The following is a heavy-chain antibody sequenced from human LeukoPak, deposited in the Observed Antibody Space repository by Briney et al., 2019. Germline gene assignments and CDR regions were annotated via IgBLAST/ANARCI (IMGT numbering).Heavy chain of an antibody. D-gene: IGHD2-2*01. V-gene: IGHV3-30*04. CDR3: ARVYCSSTSCYGKVLGGYFDY. CDR1: GFTFSSYA. Sequence: GGSLRLSCTASGFTFSSYAMHWVRQAPGKGLEWVAVISYDGSNKYYADSVKGRFTISRDNSKNTLYLQMNSLRAEDTAVYYCARVYCSSTSCYGKVLGGYFDYWGQGTLVTVSS. CDR2: ISYDGSNK. J-gene: IGHJ4*02.